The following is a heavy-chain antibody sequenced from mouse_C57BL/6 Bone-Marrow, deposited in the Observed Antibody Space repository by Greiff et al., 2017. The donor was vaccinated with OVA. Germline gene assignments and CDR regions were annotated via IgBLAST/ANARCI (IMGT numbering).Heavy chain of an antibody. CDR1: GFTFSSYA. Sequence: EVMLVESGAGLVKPGGSLKLSCAASGFTFSSYAMSWVRQTPEKRLEWVAYISSGGDYIYYADTVKGRFTISRDNARNTLYLQMSSLKSEDTAMYYCTIITTVPKRSYYFEYWGQGTTLTVSS. D-gene: IGHD1-1*01. V-gene: IGHV5-9-1*02. CDR3: TIITTVPKRSYYFEY. J-gene: IGHJ2*01. CDR2: ISSGGDYI.